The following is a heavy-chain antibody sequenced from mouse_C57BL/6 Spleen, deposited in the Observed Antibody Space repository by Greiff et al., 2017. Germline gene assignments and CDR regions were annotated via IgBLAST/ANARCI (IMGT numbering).Heavy chain of an antibody. CDR2: IYPGSGNT. CDR3: ARSQLRLGFAY. CDR1: GYSFTSYY. J-gene: IGHJ3*01. D-gene: IGHD3-2*02. V-gene: IGHV1-66*01. Sequence: VQLQQSGPELVKPGASVKISCKASGYSFTSYYIHWVKQRPGQGLEWIGWIYPGSGNTKYNEKFKGKATLTADTSSSTAYMQLSSLTSEDSAVYYCARSQLRLGFAYWGQGTLVTVSA.